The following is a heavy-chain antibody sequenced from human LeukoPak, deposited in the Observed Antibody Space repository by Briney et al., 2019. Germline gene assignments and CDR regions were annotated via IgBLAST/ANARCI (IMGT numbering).Heavy chain of an antibody. D-gene: IGHD6-13*01. CDR1: GGSISSSSYY. CDR2: IFYSGST. V-gene: IGHV4-39*07. Sequence: PSETLSLTCTVSGGSISSSSYYWGLIRQPPGKGLEWFGSIFYSGSTYYNPSLKSRVTISVDTSKNQFSLKLTSVTAADTAVYYCARDQGGYYSSSWVFDYWGQGTLVTVSS. CDR3: ARDQGGYYSSSWVFDY. J-gene: IGHJ4*02.